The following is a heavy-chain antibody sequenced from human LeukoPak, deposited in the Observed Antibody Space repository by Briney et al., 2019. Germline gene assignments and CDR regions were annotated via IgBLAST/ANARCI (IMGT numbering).Heavy chain of an antibody. CDR2: INPNSGGT. D-gene: IGHD1-26*01. J-gene: IGHJ6*03. CDR3: ARVGRGYYYYMDV. Sequence: GESLKISCKGSGYSFTSYYMHWVRQAPGQGLEWMGWINPNSGGTNYAQKFQGRVTMTRDTSISTAYMELSRLRSDDTAVYYCARVGRGYYYYMDVWGKGTTVTVSS. V-gene: IGHV1-2*02. CDR1: GYSFTSYY.